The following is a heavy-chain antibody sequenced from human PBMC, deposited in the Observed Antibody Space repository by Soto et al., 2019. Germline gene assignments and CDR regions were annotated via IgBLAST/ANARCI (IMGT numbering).Heavy chain of an antibody. Sequence: GGSLRLSCAASRFTASTNYMTWVRQAPGKGLEWVAVIFYSGATYYTGSVQGRFTISRDSSKNTVFLQMDSLRAEDTAVYYCARETYYDFWSGPYYGMDVWGQGTKVTVSS. V-gene: IGHV3-66*01. CDR1: RFTASTNY. CDR3: ARETYYDFWSGPYYGMDV. CDR2: IFYSGAT. D-gene: IGHD3-3*01. J-gene: IGHJ6*02.